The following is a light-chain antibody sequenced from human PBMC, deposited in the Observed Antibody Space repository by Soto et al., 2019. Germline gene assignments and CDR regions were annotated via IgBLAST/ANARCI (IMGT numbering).Light chain of an antibody. V-gene: IGKV1-5*01. J-gene: IGKJ4*01. CDR3: QQYHSYSLLT. CDR2: DAS. CDR1: QSISSW. Sequence: DIQMTQAPSTLSASVGGRGPPTCPGSQSISSWLAWYQQKPGKAPKVLIYDASSLESGVPSRFSGSGSGTEFTLTISSLQPDDFATYYCQQYHSYSLLTFGGGTKVDIK.